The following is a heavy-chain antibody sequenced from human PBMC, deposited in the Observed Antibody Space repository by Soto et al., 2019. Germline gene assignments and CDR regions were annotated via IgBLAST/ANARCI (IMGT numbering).Heavy chain of an antibody. Sequence: EVQLVESGGGLVQPGRSLRLSCAASGFTFDDHAMHWVRQAPGKGLEWVSGISWNSGSIGYADSVKGRFTISRDNAKNSLYLQMNSLRAEDTALYYCAKAMGSIKILPVPSRDYLDYWGQGTLGTVSS. CDR2: ISWNSGSI. CDR3: AKAMGSIKILPVPSRDYLDY. V-gene: IGHV3-9*01. D-gene: IGHD1-26*01. J-gene: IGHJ4*02. CDR1: GFTFDDHA.